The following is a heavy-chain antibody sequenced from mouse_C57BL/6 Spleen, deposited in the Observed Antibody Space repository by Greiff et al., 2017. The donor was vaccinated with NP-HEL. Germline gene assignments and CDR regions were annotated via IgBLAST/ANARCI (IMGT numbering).Heavy chain of an antibody. CDR2: IHPNSGST. D-gene: IGHD1-1*01. CDR3: ARGRDTTVVGYFDV. CDR1: GYTFTSYW. J-gene: IGHJ1*03. V-gene: IGHV1-64*01. Sequence: VQLQQPGAELVKPGASVKLSCKASGYTFTSYWMHWVKQRPGQGLEWIGMIHPNSGSTNYNEKFKSKATLTVDKSSSTAYMQLSSLTSEDSAVYYCARGRDTTVVGYFDVWGTGTTVTVSS.